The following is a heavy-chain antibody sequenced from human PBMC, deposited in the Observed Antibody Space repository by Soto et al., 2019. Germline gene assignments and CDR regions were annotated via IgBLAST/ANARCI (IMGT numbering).Heavy chain of an antibody. D-gene: IGHD6-13*01. CDR1: GVSITGGDYY. J-gene: IGHJ6*02. Sequence: SETLSLTCTVSGVSITGGDYYWSWIRQAPGKGLEWIGNIFYNGATSYNPSLESRVTISLDRSKNQFSLKLDSVTAADTAVYYCARDRRVTSSWSPGDSYHYGLDVWGQGTTVTVSS. CDR2: IFYNGAT. V-gene: IGHV4-30-4*01. CDR3: ARDRRVTSSWSPGDSYHYGLDV.